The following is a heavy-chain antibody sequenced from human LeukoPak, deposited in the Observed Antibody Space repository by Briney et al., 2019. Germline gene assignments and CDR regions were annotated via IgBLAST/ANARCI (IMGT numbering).Heavy chain of an antibody. J-gene: IGHJ5*02. V-gene: IGHV4-59*08. CDR3: ARQPGRGYYNWFDP. Sequence: SESLSLTCTVSGASISDFYWTWVRQPPGKGLEWVGYIYNSENTYYNPTLKSRVTMSLDPSKKQISLKLRSVTAADTAVYYCARQPGRGYYNWFDPWGQGTLVSVSS. CDR1: GASISDFY. CDR2: IYNSENT. D-gene: IGHD3-22*01.